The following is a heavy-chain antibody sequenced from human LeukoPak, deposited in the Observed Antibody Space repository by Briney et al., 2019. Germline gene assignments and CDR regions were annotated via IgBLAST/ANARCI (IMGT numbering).Heavy chain of an antibody. D-gene: IGHD2-2*01. CDR3: AKATQLLRVSWFDP. CDR2: ISGSGGST. CDR1: GFTFSSYA. Sequence: GGSLRLSCAASGFTFSSYAMSWVRQAPGKGLEWVSSISGSGGSTYYADSVKGRFTISRDNSKNTLYLQMNSLRAEDTAVYYCAKATQLLRVSWFDPWGQGTLVTVSS. J-gene: IGHJ5*02. V-gene: IGHV3-23*01.